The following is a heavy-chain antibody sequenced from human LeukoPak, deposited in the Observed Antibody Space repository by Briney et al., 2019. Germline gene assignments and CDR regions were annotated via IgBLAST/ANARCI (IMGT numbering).Heavy chain of an antibody. D-gene: IGHD3-3*01. V-gene: IGHV4-4*07. CDR3: AREGTGDYDFWSGYSAFDI. Sequence: PSETLSLTCTVSGASISSYYWSWIRRPAGKGLEWIGRIYTRGSTNYNPSLKSRVTMSVDTSKNQFSLKLSSVTAADTAVYYCAREGTGDYDFWSGYSAFDIWGQGTMVTVSS. J-gene: IGHJ3*02. CDR2: IYTRGST. CDR1: GASISSYY.